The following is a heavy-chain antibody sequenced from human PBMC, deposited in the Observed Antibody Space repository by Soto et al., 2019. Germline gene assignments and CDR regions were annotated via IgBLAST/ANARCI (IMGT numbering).Heavy chain of an antibody. CDR3: AKDRGSSNSYYGMDV. J-gene: IGHJ6*02. Sequence: GGSLRLSCAASGFTFDDYAMHWVRQAPGKGLEWVSGISWNSGSIGYADSVKGRFTISRDNSKNSLYLQMNSLRAEDTALYDCAKDRGSSNSYYGMDVWGQGTTVTVSS. V-gene: IGHV3-9*01. CDR1: GFTFDDYA. D-gene: IGHD3-10*01. CDR2: ISWNSGSI.